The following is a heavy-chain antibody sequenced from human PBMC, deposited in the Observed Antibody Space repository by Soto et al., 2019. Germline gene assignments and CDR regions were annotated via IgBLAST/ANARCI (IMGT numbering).Heavy chain of an antibody. J-gene: IGHJ6*02. D-gene: IGHD6-13*01. CDR1: GGSFSGYY. CDR3: ARGRRQLAPPYYYYYGMDV. Sequence: SETLSHTCAVYGGSFSGYYWSWIRQPPGKGLEWIGEINHSGSTNYNPSLKSRVTISVGTSKNQFSLKLSSVTAAGTAVYYCARGRRQLAPPYYYYYGMDVWGQGTTVTVSS. V-gene: IGHV4-34*01. CDR2: INHSGST.